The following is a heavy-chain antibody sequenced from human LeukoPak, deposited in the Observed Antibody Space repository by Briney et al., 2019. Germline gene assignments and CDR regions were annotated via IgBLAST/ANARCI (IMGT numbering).Heavy chain of an antibody. D-gene: IGHD2-15*01. CDR3: ARIGPVYSPPHWFDP. J-gene: IGHJ5*02. CDR2: IYYSGST. CDR1: GGSISTSRYY. Sequence: SETLSLTCTVSGGSISTSRYYWGWIRQPPGKGLEWIGSIYYSGSTYYNPSLKSRVTISVDTSKNQFSLKLSSVTAADTAVYYCARIGPVYSPPHWFDPWGQGTLVTVSS. V-gene: IGHV4-39*07.